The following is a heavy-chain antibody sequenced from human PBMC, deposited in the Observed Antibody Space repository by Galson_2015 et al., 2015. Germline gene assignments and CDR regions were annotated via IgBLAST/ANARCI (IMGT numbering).Heavy chain of an antibody. CDR3: AKGHRYSSPSDA. CDR1: GLTFSDVA. Sequence: SLRLSCAASGLTFSDVAMSWVRQAPGKGLQWVSAISTSGANTYYSDSVRGRFAISRDNSKHTLYLHMNALRPDDTAVYFCAKGHRYSSPSDAWGQGAVVTVSS. J-gene: IGHJ3*01. D-gene: IGHD5-18*01. V-gene: IGHV3-23*01. CDR2: ISTSGANT.